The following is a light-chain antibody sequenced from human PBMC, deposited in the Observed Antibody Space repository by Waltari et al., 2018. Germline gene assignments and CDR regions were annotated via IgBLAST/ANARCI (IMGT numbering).Light chain of an antibody. Sequence: DVQMTQSPSTLSASVGETVTITCRASKSISSWLAWYQQKAGEAPKLLIYKASTLESGVPSRLSGSGSGTEFTLTISSLQPYDLATYYCQQYNTYYTFGQWTILEIK. J-gene: IGKJ2*01. CDR1: KSISSW. CDR2: KAS. V-gene: IGKV1-5*03. CDR3: QQYNTYYT.